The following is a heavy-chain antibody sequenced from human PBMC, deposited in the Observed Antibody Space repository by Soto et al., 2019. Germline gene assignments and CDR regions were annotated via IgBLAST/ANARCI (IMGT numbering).Heavy chain of an antibody. J-gene: IGHJ4*02. CDR2: IYYSGST. Sequence: PSETLSLTCTVSGGSISSGDYYWSWIRQPPGKGLEWIGYIYYSGSTYYNPSLKSRVTISVDTSKNQFSLKLSSVTAADTAVYYCARVTYYYDSSRGFDYWGQGTLVTVSS. V-gene: IGHV4-30-4*01. CDR1: GGSISSGDYY. CDR3: ARVTYYYDSSRGFDY. D-gene: IGHD3-22*01.